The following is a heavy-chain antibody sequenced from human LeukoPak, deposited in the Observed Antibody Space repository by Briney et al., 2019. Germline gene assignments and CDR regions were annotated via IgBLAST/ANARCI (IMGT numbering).Heavy chain of an antibody. CDR2: ISGSGGST. V-gene: IGHV3-23*01. CDR1: GFTFSSYG. CDR3: AKSHSEVVVTDYFDY. J-gene: IGHJ4*02. D-gene: IGHD3-22*01. Sequence: PGGSLRLSCAASGFTFSSYGMSWVRQAPGKGLEWVSAISGSGGSTYYADSVKGRFTISRDNSKNTLYLQMNSLRAEDTAVYYCAKSHSEVVVTDYFDYWGQGTLVTVSS.